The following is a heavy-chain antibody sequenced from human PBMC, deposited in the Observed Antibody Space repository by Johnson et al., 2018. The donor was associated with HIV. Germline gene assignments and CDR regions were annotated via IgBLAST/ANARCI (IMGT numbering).Heavy chain of an antibody. CDR1: GFTFDTYG. J-gene: IGHJ3*01. D-gene: IGHD1-26*01. CDR3: AREPQLDTRSNSVALDV. Sequence: VQLVESGGGVVRPGGSLRLSCAASGFTFDTYGMTWVRQSPGKGLEWVSVITFNGGGTGYAGFVKGRFNISSDNAKNSLYLQMNSLRAEDTALYYCAREPQLDTRSNSVALDVWGQGTMVTVSS. CDR2: ITFNGGGT. V-gene: IGHV3-20*04.